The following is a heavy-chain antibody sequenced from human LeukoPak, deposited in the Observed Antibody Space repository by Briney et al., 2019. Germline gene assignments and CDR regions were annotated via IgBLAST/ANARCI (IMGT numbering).Heavy chain of an antibody. CDR3: ARGPYYYDSSGYYSVAFDI. Sequence: GGSLRLSCAASGFTFSSYWMSWVRQAPGKGLEWVANIKQDGSEKYYVDSVKGRFTNSRDNAKNSLYLQMNSLRAEDTAVYYCARGPYYYDSSGYYSVAFDIWGQGTMVTVSS. V-gene: IGHV3-7*01. D-gene: IGHD3-22*01. J-gene: IGHJ3*02. CDR2: IKQDGSEK. CDR1: GFTFSSYW.